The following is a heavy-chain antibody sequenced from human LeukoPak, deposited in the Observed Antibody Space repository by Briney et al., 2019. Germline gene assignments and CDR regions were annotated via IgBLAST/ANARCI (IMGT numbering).Heavy chain of an antibody. CDR3: ARSGSSGARAHFQH. Sequence: GASVKVSCKASGYTFTGYYMHWVRQAPGQGLEWMGWINPNSGGTNYAQKFRGRVTMTRDTSISTAYMELSRLRSDDTAVYYCARSGSSGARAHFQHWGQGTLATVSS. V-gene: IGHV1-2*02. J-gene: IGHJ1*01. D-gene: IGHD6-19*01. CDR1: GYTFTGYY. CDR2: INPNSGGT.